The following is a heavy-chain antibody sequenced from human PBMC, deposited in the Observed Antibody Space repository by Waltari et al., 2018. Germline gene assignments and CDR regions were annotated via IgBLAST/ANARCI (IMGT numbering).Heavy chain of an antibody. CDR2: ISYNGGTT. CDR1: GSIFSAYA. J-gene: IGHJ4*02. D-gene: IGHD6-13*01. CDR3: ARDQFGLAAVRALLS. Sequence: EVQLLESGGALVQPGGPLSLSGTVSGSIFSAYAITWVRQAPGKGLEWVSGISYNGGTTYYADSVKARFTISRDNSRNTLFLQMNSLRAEDTAVYYCARDQFGLAAVRALLSWGRGTLVTVSS. V-gene: IGHV3-23*01.